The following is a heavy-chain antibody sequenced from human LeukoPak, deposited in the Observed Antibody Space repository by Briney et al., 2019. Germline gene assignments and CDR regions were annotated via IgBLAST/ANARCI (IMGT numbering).Heavy chain of an antibody. CDR2: ISAYNGNT. CDR3: ARLPGYYDSSGRDY. J-gene: IGHJ4*02. Sequence: ASVKVSCKASGYTFASYGISWVRQAPGQGLEWMGWISAYNGNTNYAQKLQGRVTMTTDTSTSTAYMELRSLRSDDTAVYYCARLPGYYDSSGRDYWGQGTLVTVSS. CDR1: GYTFASYG. V-gene: IGHV1-18*01. D-gene: IGHD3-22*01.